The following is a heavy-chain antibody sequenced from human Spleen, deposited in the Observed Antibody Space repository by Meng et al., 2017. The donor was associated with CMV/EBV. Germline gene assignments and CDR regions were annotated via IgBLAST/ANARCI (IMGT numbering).Heavy chain of an antibody. CDR1: GGSFSGYY. J-gene: IGHJ4*02. D-gene: IGHD3-3*01. Sequence: QLQEWGAGLLKPSETLSLTCAVYGGSFSGYYWSWIRQPPGKGLEWIGEINHSGSTNYNPSLKSRVTISVGTSKNQFSLKLSSVTAADTAVYYCASLRFLEWLSDTNFDYWGQGTLVTVSS. CDR2: INHSGST. CDR3: ASLRFLEWLSDTNFDY. V-gene: IGHV4-34*01.